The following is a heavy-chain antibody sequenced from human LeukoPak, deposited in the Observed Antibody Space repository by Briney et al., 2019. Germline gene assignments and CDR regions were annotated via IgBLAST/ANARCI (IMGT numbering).Heavy chain of an antibody. CDR2: ITRSGSSI. J-gene: IGHJ3*01. D-gene: IGHD4-17*01. V-gene: IGHV3-21*06. CDR3: SREGLTVVDDAFDF. Sequence: KAGGYLRLSCAASGVTVSSNYMRWDRQAPGKGLEWVSSITRSGSSIFYADSVKGRFTTSRDNAKNSVYLQMDSLRAGGTAVYYCSREGLTVVDDAFDFYGQGTIAIVSS. CDR1: GVTVSSNY.